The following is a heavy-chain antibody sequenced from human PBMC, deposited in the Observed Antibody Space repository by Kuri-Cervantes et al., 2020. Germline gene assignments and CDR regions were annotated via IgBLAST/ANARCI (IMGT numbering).Heavy chain of an antibody. Sequence: GESLKISCAASGFTFSSYGMLWVRQAPGKGLEWVAGISYDESNKYYADSVKGRFTISRDNSKNTLYLQMNSLRAEDTAVYYCATWGIAVARFRSPNFDYWGQGTLVTVSS. CDR3: ATWGIAVARFRSPNFDY. CDR1: GFTFSSYG. J-gene: IGHJ4*02. V-gene: IGHV3-30*03. CDR2: ISYDESNK. D-gene: IGHD6-19*01.